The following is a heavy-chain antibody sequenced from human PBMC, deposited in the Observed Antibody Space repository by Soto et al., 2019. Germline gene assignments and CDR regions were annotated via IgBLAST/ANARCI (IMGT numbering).Heavy chain of an antibody. J-gene: IGHJ6*02. D-gene: IGHD2-2*01. Sequence: PGGSLRLSCAASGFTFSSYWMHWVRQAPGKGLVWVSRINSDGSSTSYADSVKGRFTISRDNAKNTLYLQMNSLRSEDTALYYCAKERAVVVIDRLTSRCTVVWYPGTTVT. CDR2: INSDGSST. CDR3: AKERAVVVIDRLTSRCTVV. V-gene: IGHV3-74*01. CDR1: GFTFSSYW.